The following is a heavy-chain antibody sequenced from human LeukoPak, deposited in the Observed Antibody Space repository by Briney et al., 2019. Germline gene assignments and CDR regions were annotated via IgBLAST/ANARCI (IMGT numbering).Heavy chain of an antibody. D-gene: IGHD2-2*01. CDR1: GFTVSSNY. V-gene: IGHV3-66*01. CDR2: IYSGGST. J-gene: IGHJ4*02. CDR3: ARALGYCSSTSCYVYFDY. Sequence: QPGGSLRLSCAASGFTVSSNYMSWVRQAPGKGLGWVSVIYSGGSTYYADSVKGRFTISRDNSKNTLYPQMNSLRAEDTAVYYCARALGYCSSTSCYVYFDYWGQGTLVTVSS.